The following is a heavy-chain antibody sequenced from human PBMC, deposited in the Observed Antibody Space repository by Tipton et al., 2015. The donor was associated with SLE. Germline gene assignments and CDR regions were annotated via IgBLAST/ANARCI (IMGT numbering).Heavy chain of an antibody. CDR2: IDSDGITT. CDR3: ARAIYDSSGPDY. CDR1: GFPFSTFW. V-gene: IGHV3-74*03. J-gene: IGHJ4*02. D-gene: IGHD3-22*01. Sequence: GSLRLSCAASGFPFSTFWMHWVRQVPGKGPVWVSRIDSDGITTMYANSVKGRFTISRDNTKNTLYLQLSSLRAEDTAVYYCARAIYDSSGPDYWGQGTLVTVSS.